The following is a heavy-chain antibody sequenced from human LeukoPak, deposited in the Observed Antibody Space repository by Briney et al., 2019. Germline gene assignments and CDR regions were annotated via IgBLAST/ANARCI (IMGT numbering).Heavy chain of an antibody. D-gene: IGHD6-6*01. CDR2: ISSSSSYI. J-gene: IGHJ4*02. CDR3: AGGGSSSSLVYY. CDR1: GFTFSSYS. Sequence: GGSLRLSCAASGFTFSSYSMNWVRQAPGKGLEWVSSISSSSSYIYYADSVKGRFTISRDNAKNSLYLQMNSLRAEDTAVYYCAGGGSSSSLVYYWGQGTLVTVSS. V-gene: IGHV3-21*01.